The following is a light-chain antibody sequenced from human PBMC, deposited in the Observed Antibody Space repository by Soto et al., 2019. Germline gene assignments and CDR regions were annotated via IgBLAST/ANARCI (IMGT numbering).Light chain of an antibody. J-gene: IGKJ4*01. Sequence: EIVMTQSPATLSVSPGERATLSCRASQSVSSNLAWYQQKPGQAPMLLIYGASTRATGIPARFSGSGSGTEFTLTISSLQSEDFAVYFCQQYNNWPPGTFGGGTKVDIK. CDR2: GAS. V-gene: IGKV3-15*01. CDR1: QSVSSN. CDR3: QQYNNWPPGT.